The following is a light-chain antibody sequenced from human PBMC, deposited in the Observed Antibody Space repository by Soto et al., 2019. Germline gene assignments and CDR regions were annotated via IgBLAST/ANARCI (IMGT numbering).Light chain of an antibody. CDR1: SSDVGGYNY. CDR2: DVS. Sequence: QSASREPRAVSVSPGQTGTISWTGTSSDVGGYNYVSWYQQPPGKAPKLMTYDVSKRPSGVPDRFSGSKSGNTASLTISGLQAEDEAHYYCCSSAGSYTYVFGTGTKVTVL. J-gene: IGLJ1*01. CDR3: CSSAGSYTYV. V-gene: IGLV2-11*01.